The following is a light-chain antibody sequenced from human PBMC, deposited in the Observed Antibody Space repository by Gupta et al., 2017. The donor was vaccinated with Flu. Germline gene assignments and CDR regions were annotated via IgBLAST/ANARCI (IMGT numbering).Light chain of an antibody. CDR2: SKN. V-gene: IGLV10-54*04. CDR1: SNDVGNDG. J-gene: IGLJ3*02. Sequence: TATISCTGNSNDVGNDGSAWLKQYHAHHPNSLLFSKNNRRSGIVARRFSATTANNAAPPTIALQPEEEADYYCCASDTTSYTLVFGGGTKLTVL. CDR3: CASDTTSYTLV.